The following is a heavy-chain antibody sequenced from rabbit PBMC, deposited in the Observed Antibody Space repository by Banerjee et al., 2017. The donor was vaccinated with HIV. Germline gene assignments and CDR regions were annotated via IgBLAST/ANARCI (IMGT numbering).Heavy chain of an antibody. CDR3: ARSPTSDSPL. V-gene: IGHV1S45*01. CDR2: IYGGSSSNT. D-gene: IGHD1-1*01. CDR1: GFSFSSRYD. Sequence: QEQLEESGGDLVKPGASLTVTCTASGFSFSSRYDMCWVRQAPGKGLEWIACIYGGSSSNTYYASWVNGRFTISKASSTTVTLQMTSLTAADTATYFCARSPTSDSPLWGQGTLVTVS. J-gene: IGHJ3*01.